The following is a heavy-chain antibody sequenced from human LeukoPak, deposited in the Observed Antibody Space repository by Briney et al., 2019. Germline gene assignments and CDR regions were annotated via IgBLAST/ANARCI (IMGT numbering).Heavy chain of an antibody. Sequence: GGSLRLSCAASGFTFSIYAMSWVRQPPGKGLEWVSGISGSGGSTYYADSVKGRFTISRDNSKNTLYLQMNSLRAVDTAVYYCAKNPPSIVVVTAHNYWGQGTLVTVSS. CDR3: AKNPPSIVVVTAHNY. CDR1: GFTFSIYA. D-gene: IGHD2-21*02. CDR2: ISGSGGST. J-gene: IGHJ4*02. V-gene: IGHV3-23*01.